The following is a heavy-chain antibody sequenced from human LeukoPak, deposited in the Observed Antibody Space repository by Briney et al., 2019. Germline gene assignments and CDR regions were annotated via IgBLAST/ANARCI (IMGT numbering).Heavy chain of an antibody. Sequence: GGSLRLSCAASGFTFSSYEMNWVRQAPGKGLEWVSYISSSGSTIYYADSVKGRFAISRDNAKNSLYLQMNSLRAEDTAVYYCARRDSGSYQHAFDIWGQETMVTVSS. CDR2: ISSSGSTI. CDR1: GFTFSSYE. CDR3: ARRDSGSYQHAFDI. J-gene: IGHJ3*02. V-gene: IGHV3-48*03. D-gene: IGHD1-26*01.